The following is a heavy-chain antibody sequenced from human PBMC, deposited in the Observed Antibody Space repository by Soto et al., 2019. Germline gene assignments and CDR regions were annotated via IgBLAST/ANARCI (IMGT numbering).Heavy chain of an antibody. CDR3: ARWDSMVRGVTSDY. D-gene: IGHD3-10*01. CDR1: GYTFTSYY. CDR2: IKPSCGST. J-gene: IGHJ4*02. V-gene: IGHV1-46*01. Sequence: ASVKVSCKASGYTFTSYYMHWVRQAPGQGLEWMGIIKPSCGSTSYAQKFQGRVTITADESTSTAYMELSSLRSEDTAVYYCARWDSMVRGVTSDYWGQGTLVTVSS.